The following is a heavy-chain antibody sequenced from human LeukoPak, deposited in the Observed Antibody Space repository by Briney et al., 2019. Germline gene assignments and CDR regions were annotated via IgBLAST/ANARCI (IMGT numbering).Heavy chain of an antibody. V-gene: IGHV3-20*04. J-gene: IGHJ5*02. Sequence: GGSLRLSCAASGFTFDDYAMHWVRQAPGKGLVWVSRINSDGSSTTYADSVKGRFTISRDNAKNSLYLQMNSLRAEDTAVYYCARGYCSGGSCYPSPFDPWGQGTLVTVSS. D-gene: IGHD2-15*01. CDR2: INSDGSST. CDR3: ARGYCSGGSCYPSPFDP. CDR1: GFTFDDYA.